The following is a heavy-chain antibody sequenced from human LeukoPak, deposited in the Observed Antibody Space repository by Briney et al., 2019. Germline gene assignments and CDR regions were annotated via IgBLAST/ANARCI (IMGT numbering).Heavy chain of an antibody. CDR3: ARGRKYSSSSGYYYYMDV. D-gene: IGHD6-6*01. V-gene: IGHV4-34*01. CDR2: INHSGST. Sequence: PSETLSLTCAVYGGSFSGYYWSWIRQPPGKGLEWIGEINHSGSTNYNPSLKSRVTISVDTSKNQFSLKLSSVTAADTAVYYCARGRKYSSSSGYYYYMDVWGKGTTVTVSS. J-gene: IGHJ6*03. CDR1: GGSFSGYY.